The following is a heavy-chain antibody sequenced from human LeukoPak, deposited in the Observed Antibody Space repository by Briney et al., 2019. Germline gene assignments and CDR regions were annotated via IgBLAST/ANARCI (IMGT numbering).Heavy chain of an antibody. CDR3: ARIPILHLGYYYDSSGYFNDY. J-gene: IGHJ4*02. D-gene: IGHD3-22*01. CDR1: GFSLSNARMG. V-gene: IGHV2-26*01. CDR2: IFSNDEK. Sequence: SGPVLVKPTETLTLTCTVSGFSLSNARMGVSWIRQPPGKALEWLAHIFSNDEKSYSTSLKSRLTISKDTSKSQVVLTMTNMDPVDTATYYRARIPILHLGYYYDSSGYFNDYWGQGTLVTVSS.